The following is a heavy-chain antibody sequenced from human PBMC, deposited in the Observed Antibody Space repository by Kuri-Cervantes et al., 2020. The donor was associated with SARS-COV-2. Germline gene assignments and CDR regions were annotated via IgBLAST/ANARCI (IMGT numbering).Heavy chain of an antibody. Sequence: ASVKVSCKASGYTFTSYAMHWVRQAPGQRLEWMGWINAGNGNTKYSQKFQGRVTLTIDTSTSTGYMELRSLRPDDTAVYFCARDWTLTGGRRGSDYWGQGTLVTVSS. CDR2: INAGNGNT. V-gene: IGHV1-3*01. CDR3: ARDWTLTGGRRGSDY. D-gene: IGHD4-23*01. CDR1: GYTFTSYA. J-gene: IGHJ4*02.